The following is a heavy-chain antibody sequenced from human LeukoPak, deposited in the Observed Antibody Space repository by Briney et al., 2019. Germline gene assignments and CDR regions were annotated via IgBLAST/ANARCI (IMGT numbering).Heavy chain of an antibody. J-gene: IGHJ4*02. CDR2: IYYSGST. CDR3: ARHRDFHFDY. Sequence: SEALSLTCTVSGGSISISTYYWGWIRQPPGKGLEWIGSIYYSGSTYYSPSLNSRVTISVDTSKNQFSLKLSSVTAADTAVYFCARHRDFHFDYWGQGTLATVSS. V-gene: IGHV4-39*01. CDR1: GGSISISTYY. D-gene: IGHD3-10*01.